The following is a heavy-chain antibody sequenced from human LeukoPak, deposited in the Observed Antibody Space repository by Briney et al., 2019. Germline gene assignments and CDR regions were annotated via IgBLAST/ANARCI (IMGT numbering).Heavy chain of an antibody. J-gene: IGHJ5*02. V-gene: IGHV1-8*03. CDR1: GYTFTSYD. D-gene: IGHD2-15*01. CDR3: ARVMRVVVAATRRGYWFDP. Sequence: ASVKVSCKASGYTFTSYDINWVRQAPGQGLEWMGWMNPNSGNTGYAQKFQGRVTITRNASISTAYMELSSLRSEDTAVYYCARVMRVVVAATRRGYWFDPWGQGTLVTVSS. CDR2: MNPNSGNT.